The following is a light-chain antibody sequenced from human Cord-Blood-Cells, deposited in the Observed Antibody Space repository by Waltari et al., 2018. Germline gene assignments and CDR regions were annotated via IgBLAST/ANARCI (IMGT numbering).Light chain of an antibody. Sequence: DIQMTQYPSSLYASVGDRVTITCQASQDISNYLNWYQQKPGKAPKLLIYDASNLETGVPSRFSGSGSGTDFTFTISSLQPEDIATYYCQQYDNLPLTFGRGTKVEIK. CDR3: QQYDNLPLT. CDR1: QDISNY. CDR2: DAS. J-gene: IGKJ4*01. V-gene: IGKV1-33*01.